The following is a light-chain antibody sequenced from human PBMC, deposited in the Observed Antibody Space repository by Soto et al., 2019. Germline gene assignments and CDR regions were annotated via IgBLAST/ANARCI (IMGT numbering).Light chain of an antibody. V-gene: IGKV3-15*01. CDR3: QQYSKWPLT. J-gene: IGKJ4*01. CDR2: VAS. CDR1: QSIYSN. Sequence: EIVMTQSPATRSVSPGERATLSCMASQSIYSNLAWYQQKPGQSPRLLIYVASTRATGIPARFSGSGSGTDFTLTISSLQSEDFALYYCQQYSKWPLTFGGGTKVEIK.